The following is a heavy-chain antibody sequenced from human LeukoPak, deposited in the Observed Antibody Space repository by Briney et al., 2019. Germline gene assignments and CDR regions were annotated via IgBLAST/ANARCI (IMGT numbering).Heavy chain of an antibody. J-gene: IGHJ4*02. CDR3: ARADDYGDYYFGY. V-gene: IGHV4-59*01. CDR2: IYYSGST. D-gene: IGHD4-17*01. CDR1: GGSISSYY. Sequence: PSETLSLTCTVSGGSISSYYWSWIRQPPGKGLEWIGYIYYSGSTNYNPSLKSRVTIPVDTSKNHFSLKLSSVTAADAAVYYCARADDYGDYYFGYWGQGTLVTVSS.